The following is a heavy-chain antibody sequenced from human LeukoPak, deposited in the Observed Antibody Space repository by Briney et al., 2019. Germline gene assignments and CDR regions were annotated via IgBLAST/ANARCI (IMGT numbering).Heavy chain of an antibody. CDR1: GYTFTGYY. D-gene: IGHD1-7*01. J-gene: IGHJ6*02. CDR3: ARDPMELPDHYHYYYGMDV. Sequence: ASVKVSCKASGYTFTGYYTHWVRQAPGQGLEWMGRINPNSGGTNYAQKFQGRVTMTRDTSISTAYMELSRLRSDDTAVYYCARDPMELPDHYHYYYGMDVWGQGTTVTVSS. V-gene: IGHV1-2*06. CDR2: INPNSGGT.